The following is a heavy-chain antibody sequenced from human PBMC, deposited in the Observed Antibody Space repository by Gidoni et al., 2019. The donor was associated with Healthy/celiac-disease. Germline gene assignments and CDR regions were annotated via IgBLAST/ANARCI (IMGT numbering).Heavy chain of an antibody. CDR3: ASQILTGYIPGG. D-gene: IGHD3-9*01. V-gene: IGHV3-48*03. J-gene: IGHJ4*02. CDR2: ISSRCSTI. CDR1: GFTFSSYE. Sequence: EVPLVESGGGLVQPGGSLRLSCAASGFTFSSYEMNWVRQSPGKGLEWVAYISSRCSTIDYADSVKGRFTISRDNAKNSLYLQMNSLRAEDTAVYYCASQILTGYIPGGWGQGTLVTVSS.